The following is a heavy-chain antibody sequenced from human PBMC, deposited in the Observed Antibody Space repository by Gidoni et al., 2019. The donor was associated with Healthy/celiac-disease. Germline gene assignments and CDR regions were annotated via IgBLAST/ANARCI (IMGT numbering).Heavy chain of an antibody. J-gene: IGHJ5*02. D-gene: IGHD2-2*01. CDR2: IYYSGST. Sequence: QLQLQESGPGLVKPSETLSLTCTVSVCSISSSSYSWGWIRQPPGKGLEWIGSIYYSGSTYYNPSLKSRVTISVDTSKNQFSLKLSSVTAADTAVYYCARQLGFSGSSAEIDPWGQGTLVTVSS. CDR3: ARQLGFSGSSAEIDP. CDR1: VCSISSSSYS. V-gene: IGHV4-39*01.